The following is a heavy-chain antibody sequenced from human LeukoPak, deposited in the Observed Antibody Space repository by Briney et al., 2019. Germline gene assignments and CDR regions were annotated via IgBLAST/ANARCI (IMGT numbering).Heavy chain of an antibody. CDR1: GGSFSGYY. CDR2: ISYDGSNK. J-gene: IGHJ4*02. Sequence: LSLTCAVYGGSFSGYYWSWIRQPPGKGLEWVAVISYDGSNKYYADSVEGRFTISRDNSKNTLYLQMNSLRAEDTAVYYCARPLNIVVVPAAMVYWGQGTLVTVSS. CDR3: ARPLNIVVVPAAMVY. D-gene: IGHD2-2*01. V-gene: IGHV3-30-3*01.